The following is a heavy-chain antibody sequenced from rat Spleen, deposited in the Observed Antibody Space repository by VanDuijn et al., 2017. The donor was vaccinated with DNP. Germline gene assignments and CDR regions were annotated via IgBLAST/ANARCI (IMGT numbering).Heavy chain of an antibody. J-gene: IGHJ2*01. V-gene: IGHV2-41*01. D-gene: IGHD1-11*01. CDR3: AREELRSYYFDY. CDR1: GFSLTSYG. CDR2: IWNTGGT. Sequence: QVQLIESGPGLVQPSQTLSLTCIVSGFSLTSYGVSWVRQPPGKDLEWMGVIWNTGGTQYNSALKTRLSISKDTSKSQVFLKMNSLQTEDTATYYCAREELRSYYFDYWGQGVTVTVSS.